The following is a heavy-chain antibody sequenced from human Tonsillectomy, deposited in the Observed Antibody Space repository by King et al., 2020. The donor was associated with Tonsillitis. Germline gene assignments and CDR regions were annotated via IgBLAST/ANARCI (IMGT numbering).Heavy chain of an antibody. CDR1: GFTFGNYW. V-gene: IGHV3-7*03. J-gene: IGHJ4*02. CDR2: MNEDGSIK. D-gene: IGHD6-6*01. Sequence: VQLVESGGGLVQPGESLRLSCAASGFTFGNYWMTWVRQAPGKGLEWVANMNEDGSIKYYVDSVRGRFSISRDNAKNSLYLQMNSLRAKDTALYYCARGDSNSGDYWGQGTLVTVSS. CDR3: ARGDSNSGDY.